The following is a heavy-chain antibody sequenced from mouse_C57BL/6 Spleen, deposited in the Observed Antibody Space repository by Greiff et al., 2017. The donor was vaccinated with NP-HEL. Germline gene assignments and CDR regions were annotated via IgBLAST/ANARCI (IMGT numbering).Heavy chain of an antibody. CDR2: ISDGGSYT. Sequence: EVQLVESGGGLVKPGGSLKLSCAASGFTFSSYAMSWVRQTPEKRLEWVATISDGGSYTYYPDNVKGRFTISRDNAKNNLYLQMSHLKSEDTAMYYCARGGYGYDESWFAYWGQGTRVTVSA. CDR3: ARGGYGYDESWFAY. CDR1: GFTFSSYA. V-gene: IGHV5-4*01. J-gene: IGHJ3*01. D-gene: IGHD2-2*01.